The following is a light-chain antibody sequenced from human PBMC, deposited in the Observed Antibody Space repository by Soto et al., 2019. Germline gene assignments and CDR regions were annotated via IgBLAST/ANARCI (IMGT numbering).Light chain of an antibody. V-gene: IGKV3-20*01. CDR3: QQYGSSPKT. Sequence: EIVLTQSPGSLSLSPGERDTLSWRASQRVSSSFLAWYQQKPGQAPRLLIYGASSRAYGIPDRFSGSGSGTDFTLTISRLEPEDFAVYYCQQYGSSPKTFGQGTKVEIK. CDR1: QRVSSSF. J-gene: IGKJ1*01. CDR2: GAS.